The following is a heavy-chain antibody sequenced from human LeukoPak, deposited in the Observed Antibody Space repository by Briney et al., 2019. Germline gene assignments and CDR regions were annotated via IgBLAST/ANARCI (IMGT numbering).Heavy chain of an antibody. D-gene: IGHD3-16*01. CDR2: ISWNSDTI. J-gene: IGHJ4*02. V-gene: IGHV3-9*01. CDR3: AKFTVYDRFDC. Sequence: GGSLRLSCAASGFIFDDYAMHWVRQAPGKGLEWVSGISWNSDTIGYADSVKGRFTISRDNSKNTLYLQMNSLRAEDAALYYCAKFTVYDRFDCWGQGTLVTVSS. CDR1: GFIFDDYA.